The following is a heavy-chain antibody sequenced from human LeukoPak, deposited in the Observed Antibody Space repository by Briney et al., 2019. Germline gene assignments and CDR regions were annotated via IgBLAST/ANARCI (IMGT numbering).Heavy chain of an antibody. J-gene: IGHJ4*02. CDR2: ISTYNAIT. V-gene: IGHV1-18*01. CDR3: ARDRGYVSASPCDY. CDR1: GYTFTTYG. D-gene: IGHD5-12*01. Sequence: ASVKVSCKASGYTFTTYGISSVRQAPGRGLEWMGWISTYNAITNYAQKLQGRVTMTTDTSTSTSHMELRSLRSDDTAVYYCARDRGYVSASPCDYWGQGTLVTVSS.